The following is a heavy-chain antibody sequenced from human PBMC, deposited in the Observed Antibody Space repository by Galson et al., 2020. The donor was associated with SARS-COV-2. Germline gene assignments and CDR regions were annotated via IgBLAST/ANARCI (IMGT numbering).Heavy chain of an antibody. CDR3: ARGLYPYQNPNYYDSSGYYLLNY. J-gene: IGHJ4*02. CDR2: ISAYNGNT. Sequence: ASVKVSCKASGYTFTSYGISWVRQAPGQGLEWMGWISAYNGNTNYAQKLQGRVTMTTDTSTSTAYMELRSLRSDDTAVYYCARGLYPYQNPNYYDSSGYYLLNYWGQGTLVTVSS. CDR1: GYTFTSYG. V-gene: IGHV1-18*04. D-gene: IGHD3-22*01.